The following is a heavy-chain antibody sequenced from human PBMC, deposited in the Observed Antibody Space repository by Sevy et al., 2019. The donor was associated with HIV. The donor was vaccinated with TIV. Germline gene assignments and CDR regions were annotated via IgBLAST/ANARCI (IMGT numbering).Heavy chain of an antibody. D-gene: IGHD6-13*01. CDR1: GFTLSSYW. CDR3: TRSIAATGPDY. CDR2: INLDGSMK. J-gene: IGHJ4*02. Sequence: GGSLRLSCTASGFTLSSYWMSWVRQAPGKGLEWVANINLDGSMKYYVDSVKGRFTVSRDNAKNSLSLQMNSLRAEDTAVYYCTRSIAATGPDYWGQGTLVTVSS. V-gene: IGHV3-7*01.